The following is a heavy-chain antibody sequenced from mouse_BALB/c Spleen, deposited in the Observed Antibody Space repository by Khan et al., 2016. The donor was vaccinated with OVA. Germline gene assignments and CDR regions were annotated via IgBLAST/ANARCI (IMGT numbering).Heavy chain of an antibody. CDR3: ARFYDPYYAMDY. Sequence: QVQLKESGPGLVAPSQSLSITCTVSGFSLTSYGVNWVRQPPGKGLEWLGVIWAGGSTNYNSALMSRLSISKDNSKSQVFLKMNSLLTDDTAMYYCARFYDPYYAMDYWGQGTSVTVSS. V-gene: IGHV2-9*02. CDR2: IWAGGST. CDR1: GFSLTSYG. J-gene: IGHJ4*01. D-gene: IGHD2-3*01.